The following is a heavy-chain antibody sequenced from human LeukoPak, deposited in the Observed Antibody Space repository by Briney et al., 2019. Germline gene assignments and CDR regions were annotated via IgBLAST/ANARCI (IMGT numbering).Heavy chain of an antibody. CDR2: ISNSGSTI. V-gene: IGHV3-48*03. D-gene: IGHD2-15*01. Sequence: GSLRLSCAVSGFTFSSYEMNWVRQAPGKGLEWVSHISNSGSTIYYADSVKGRFTVSRDNAKNSLYLQMNSLRAEDTAVYYCARGVYCSGGSCYFKFDYRGQGTLVTVSS. CDR3: ARGVYCSGGSCYFKFDY. CDR1: GFTFSSYE. J-gene: IGHJ4*02.